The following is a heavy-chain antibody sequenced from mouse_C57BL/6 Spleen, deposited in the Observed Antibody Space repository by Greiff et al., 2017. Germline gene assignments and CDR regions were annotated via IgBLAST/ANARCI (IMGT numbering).Heavy chain of an antibody. CDR3: ATYDYAFDY. V-gene: IGHV1-69*01. D-gene: IGHD2-4*01. Sequence: QVQLQQPGAELVMPGASVKLSCKASGYTFTSYWMHWVKQRPGQGLEWIGEIDPSDSYTNYNQKFKGKSTFTVDKSSSTAYMQLSSLTSEDSAVYYCATYDYAFDYWGQGTTLTVSS. CDR2: IDPSDSYT. J-gene: IGHJ2*01. CDR1: GYTFTSYW.